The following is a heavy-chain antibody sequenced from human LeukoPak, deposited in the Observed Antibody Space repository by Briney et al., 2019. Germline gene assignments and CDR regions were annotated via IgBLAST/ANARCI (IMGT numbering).Heavy chain of an antibody. CDR1: GYSFTNYW. D-gene: IGHD2-2*01. Sequence: GESLKISCKGSGYSFTNYWIGWVRQMPGKGLEWMGIIYPGDSDTRYSPSFQGQVTISADKSISTAYLQWSSLKASDTAMYYCARLIGPDIVVVPAAPDYWGQGTLVTVSS. CDR2: IYPGDSDT. CDR3: ARLIGPDIVVVPAAPDY. V-gene: IGHV5-51*01. J-gene: IGHJ4*02.